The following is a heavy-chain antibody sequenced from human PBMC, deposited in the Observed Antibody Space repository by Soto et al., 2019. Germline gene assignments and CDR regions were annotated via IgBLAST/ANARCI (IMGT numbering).Heavy chain of an antibody. Sequence: LRLSCAASGFTFSSYSMNWVRQAPGKGLEWVSYISSSSSTIYYADSVKGRFTISRDNAKNSLYLQMNSLRDEDTAVYYCAREGGWSREDAFDIWGQGTMVTVSS. CDR2: ISSSSSTI. D-gene: IGHD6-19*01. V-gene: IGHV3-48*02. CDR1: GFTFSSYS. J-gene: IGHJ3*02. CDR3: AREGGWSREDAFDI.